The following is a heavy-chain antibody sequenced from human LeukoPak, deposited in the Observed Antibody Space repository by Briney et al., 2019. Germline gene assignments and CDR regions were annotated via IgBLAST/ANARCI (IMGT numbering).Heavy chain of an antibody. CDR3: VKDVVYDSSGEYFQD. CDR1: GFTFSTYW. Sequence: GGSLRLSCAASGFTFSTYWMHWVRQAPGKGPEWVSAISASVTSTYYADSVKGRFTISRDNSKNTLFLQMNFLRAEDTAVYYCVKDVVYDSSGEYFQDWGQGALVAVSS. CDR2: ISASVTST. J-gene: IGHJ1*01. D-gene: IGHD3-22*01. V-gene: IGHV3-23*01.